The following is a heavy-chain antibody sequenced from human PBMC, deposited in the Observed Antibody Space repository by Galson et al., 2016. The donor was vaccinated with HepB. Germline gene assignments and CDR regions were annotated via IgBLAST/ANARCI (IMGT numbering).Heavy chain of an antibody. CDR2: IRTSGNT. J-gene: IGHJ4*02. V-gene: IGHV4-4*07. Sequence: SETLSPTCTVFDGSVNTYYWTWIRQSAGKGLEWIGRIRTSGNTNYSPSLESRVTMSLDTSKNQFSLKLRSVTAADTAVYFCARQAVTAHFDYWAQGTLVTVSS. D-gene: IGHD2-21*02. CDR3: ARQAVTAHFDY. CDR1: DGSVNTYY.